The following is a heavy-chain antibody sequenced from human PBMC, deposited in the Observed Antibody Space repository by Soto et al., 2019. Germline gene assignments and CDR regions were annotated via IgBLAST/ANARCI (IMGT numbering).Heavy chain of an antibody. CDR1: GFTFSSYG. CDR3: AKDYYYDSSGYYAQPHYFDY. J-gene: IGHJ4*02. CDR2: ISYDGSNK. Sequence: SLRLSCAASGFTFSSYGMHWVRQAPGKGLEWVAVISYDGSNKYYADSVKGRFTISRDNSKNTLYLQMNSLRAEDTAVYYCAKDYYYDSSGYYAQPHYFDYWGQGTLVTVS. D-gene: IGHD3-22*01. V-gene: IGHV3-30*18.